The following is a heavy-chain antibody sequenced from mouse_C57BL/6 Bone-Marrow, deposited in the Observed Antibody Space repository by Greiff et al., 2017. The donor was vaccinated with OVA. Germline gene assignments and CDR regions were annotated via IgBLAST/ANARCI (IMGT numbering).Heavy chain of an antibody. CDR1: GFTFSSYA. CDR3: TRDQITTGAYYYAMDY. J-gene: IGHJ4*01. Sequence: EVQVVESGEGLVKPGGSLKLSCAASGFTFSSYAMSWVRQTPEKRLEWVAYISSGGDYIYYAATVKGRFTISRDNARNTLYLQMSSLKSEDTAMYYCTRDQITTGAYYYAMDYWGQGTSVTVSS. D-gene: IGHD1-1*01. V-gene: IGHV5-9-1*02. CDR2: ISSGGDYI.